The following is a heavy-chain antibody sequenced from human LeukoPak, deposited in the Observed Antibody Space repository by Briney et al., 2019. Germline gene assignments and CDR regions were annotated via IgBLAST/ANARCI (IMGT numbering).Heavy chain of an antibody. Sequence: LEWVAVISYNGINKYYADSVKGRFTISRDNSKNTLYLQMNSLRAEDTAVYYCAKGTYLDDWGQGTLVTVSS. V-gene: IGHV3-30*18. J-gene: IGHJ4*02. CDR2: ISYNGINK. CDR3: AKGTYLDD.